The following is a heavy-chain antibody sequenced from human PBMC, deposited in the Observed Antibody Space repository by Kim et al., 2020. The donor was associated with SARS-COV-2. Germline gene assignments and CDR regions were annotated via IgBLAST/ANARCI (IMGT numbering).Heavy chain of an antibody. Sequence: GGSLRLSCAASGFIFSGSTIHWVRQASGKGLEWVGRIRSKPKSYATEYTVSVKGRFTVSRDDSKNTAYLQMNGLKTEDTAVYYCATYIDYVFNHWGQGIL. J-gene: IGHJ4*02. CDR1: GFIFSGST. CDR3: ATYIDYVFNH. D-gene: IGHD3-10*02. CDR2: IRSKPKSYAT. V-gene: IGHV3-73*01.